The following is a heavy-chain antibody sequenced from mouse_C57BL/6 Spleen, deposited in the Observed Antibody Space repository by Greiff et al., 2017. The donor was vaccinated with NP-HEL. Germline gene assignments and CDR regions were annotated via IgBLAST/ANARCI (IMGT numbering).Heavy chain of an antibody. V-gene: IGHV7-3*01. D-gene: IGHD1-1*01. CDR2: IRNKANGYTT. J-gene: IGHJ2*01. CDR1: GFTFTDYY. Sequence: EVKLEESGGGLVQPGGSLSLSCAASGFTFTDYYMSWVRQPPGKALEWLGFIRNKANGYTTEYSASVKGRFTISRDNSQSILYLQMNALRAEDSATYYCARYYYGSRGGFDYWGQGTTLTVSS. CDR3: ARYYYGSRGGFDY.